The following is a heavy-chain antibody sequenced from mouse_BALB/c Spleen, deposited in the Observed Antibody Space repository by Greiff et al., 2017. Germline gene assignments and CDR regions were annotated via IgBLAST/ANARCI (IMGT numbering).Heavy chain of an antibody. D-gene: IGHD2-14*01. CDR2: ISYSGST. Sequence: EVQGVESGPGLVKPSQSLSLTCTVTGYSITSDYAWNWIRQFPGNKVEWMGYISYSGSTSYNPSLKSRISITRDTSKNQFFLQLNSVTTEDTATYYCARLGYDGYYFDYWGQGTTLTVSS. CDR3: ARLGYDGYYFDY. CDR1: GYSITSDYA. V-gene: IGHV3-2*02. J-gene: IGHJ2*01.